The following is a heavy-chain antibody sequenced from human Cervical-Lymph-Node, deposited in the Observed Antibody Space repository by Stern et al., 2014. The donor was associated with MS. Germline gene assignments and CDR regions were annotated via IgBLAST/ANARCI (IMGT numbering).Heavy chain of an antibody. Sequence: QDQLVQSGAEVKKPGSSVKVSCKASGCTFSSYAISWVRQAPGQGLEWMGGIIPIFGTANYAEKFQGRVTLTRDESPSTGYMGLSSLRSEDTAVYYCARGELKEGLVRGMDVWGQGTTVTVSS. V-gene: IGHV1-69*05. J-gene: IGHJ6*02. CDR3: ARGELKEGLVRGMDV. CDR2: IIPIFGTA. D-gene: IGHD1-26*01. CDR1: GCTFSSYA.